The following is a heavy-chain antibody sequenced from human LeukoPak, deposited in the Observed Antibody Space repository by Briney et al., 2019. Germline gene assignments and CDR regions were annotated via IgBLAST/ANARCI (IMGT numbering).Heavy chain of an antibody. CDR3: AGDSSGPAF. Sequence: PGGSLRLSCAASGFTFSNTYMSWVRQAPGKGLEWVSVIYDTGGTFYSDSVKGRFTVSRDYSKNTLYLQMNSLRVDDTAVYYCAGDSSGPAFWGQGTLVTVSS. V-gene: IGHV3-53*01. J-gene: IGHJ4*02. CDR1: GFTFSNTY. CDR2: IYDTGGT. D-gene: IGHD6-19*01.